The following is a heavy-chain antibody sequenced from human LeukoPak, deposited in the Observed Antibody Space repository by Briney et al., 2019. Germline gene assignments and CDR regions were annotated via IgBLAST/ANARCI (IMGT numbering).Heavy chain of an antibody. V-gene: IGHV5-51*01. CDR1: GYDFSTKW. J-gene: IGHJ5*02. Sequence: GESLKISCQTSGYDFSTKWIDWVRQMPGKGLEWMGIIYPLDSITRYSPSFQGHVTISADTSINTAYLQWTSLKPSDTAIYYCARLAPDYADYWFDPWGQGTLVTVSS. CDR2: IYPLDSIT. D-gene: IGHD4-17*01. CDR3: ARLAPDYADYWFDP.